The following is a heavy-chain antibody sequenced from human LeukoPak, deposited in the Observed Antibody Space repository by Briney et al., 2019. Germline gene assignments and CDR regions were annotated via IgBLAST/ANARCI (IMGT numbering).Heavy chain of an antibody. D-gene: IGHD5-12*01. Sequence: GGSLRLSCAPSGFTFSSYAMSWVRQAPGKGLEWVAVIWYVGSNKYYADYVKGRVTLSRDNSKHTLYLQMNSLRAEDTAVYYCARTTDVATSSPNFDYWGQGTLVTVSS. CDR3: ARTTDVATSSPNFDY. V-gene: IGHV3-33*08. CDR1: GFTFSSYA. CDR2: IWYVGSNK. J-gene: IGHJ4*02.